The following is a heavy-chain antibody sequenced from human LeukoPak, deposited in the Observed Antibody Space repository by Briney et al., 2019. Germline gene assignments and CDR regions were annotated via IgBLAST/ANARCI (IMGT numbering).Heavy chain of an antibody. D-gene: IGHD3-22*01. V-gene: IGHV4-59*08. CDR2: MYYNGSM. J-gene: IGHJ3*02. CDR1: GGSISSHY. Sequence: SETLSLTCTVSGGSISSHYWSWIRQPPGKGLEWIGYMYYNGSMNYNPSLKSRVTISADTSKNQFSLKLSSVTAADTAVYFCARGPYSYDSSGAFDIWGQGTMVTVSS. CDR3: ARGPYSYDSSGAFDI.